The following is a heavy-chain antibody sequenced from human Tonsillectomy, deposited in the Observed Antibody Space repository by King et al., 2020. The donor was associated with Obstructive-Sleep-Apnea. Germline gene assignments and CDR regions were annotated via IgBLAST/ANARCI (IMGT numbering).Heavy chain of an antibody. Sequence: QLQESGPGLVKPSQTLSLTCTVSGASISSGDFYWSWIRQPPGKGLEWIGYIYYSGSPYYNPSLRSRVTISLDTSKNQFSLKLSSVTAADTAVYYCARDRCEGGSYGNLGMWGYWGQGTLVTVSS. V-gene: IGHV4-30-4*01. CDR3: ARDRCEGGSYGNLGMWGY. CDR2: IYYSGSP. D-gene: IGHD1-26*01. J-gene: IGHJ4*02. CDR1: GASISSGDFY.